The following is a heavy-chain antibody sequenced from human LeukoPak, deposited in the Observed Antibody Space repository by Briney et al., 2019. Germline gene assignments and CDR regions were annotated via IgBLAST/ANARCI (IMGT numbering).Heavy chain of an antibody. CDR3: ASHLYSYGYYFDY. CDR1: GYSIGSGYY. D-gene: IGHD5-18*01. V-gene: IGHV4-38-2*01. J-gene: IGHJ4*02. Sequence: SETLSLTCAVSGYSIGSGYYWGWIRQPPGKGLEWIGSIYHSGSTYYNPSLKSRVTISVDTSKNQFSLKLSSVTAADTAVYYCASHLYSYGYYFDYWGQGTLVTVSS. CDR2: IYHSGST.